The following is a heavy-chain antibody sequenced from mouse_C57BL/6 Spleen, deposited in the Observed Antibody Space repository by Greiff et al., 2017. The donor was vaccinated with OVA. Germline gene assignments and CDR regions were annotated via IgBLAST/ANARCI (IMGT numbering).Heavy chain of an antibody. CDR1: GFTFSSYA. D-gene: IGHD2-4*01. CDR2: ISDGGSYT. J-gene: IGHJ3*01. Sequence: EVQRVESGGGLVKPGGSLKLSCAASGFTFSSYALSWVRQTPEKRLEWVATISDGGSYTYYPDNVKGRFTLSRDNAKNNLYLQMSHLKSEDTAMYYCARYDYDSAWFAYWGQGTLVTVSA. V-gene: IGHV5-4*01. CDR3: ARYDYDSAWFAY.